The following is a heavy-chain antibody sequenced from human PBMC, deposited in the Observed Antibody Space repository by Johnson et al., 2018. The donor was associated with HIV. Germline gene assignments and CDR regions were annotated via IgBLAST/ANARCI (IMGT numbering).Heavy chain of an antibody. CDR1: GFTFDDYA. J-gene: IGHJ3*02. CDR2: INWNGGST. D-gene: IGHD3-10*01. V-gene: IGHV3-20*04. CDR3: ARGPTRFAAFDI. Sequence: EVQLVESGGGVVRPGGSLRLSCAASGFTFDDYAMSWVRQVPGQGMAWVSGINWNGGSTGYADSVTGRFTISRDNAKNSLYLQMNSRGAEDTAVYYCARGPTRFAAFDIWGQGTMVTVSA.